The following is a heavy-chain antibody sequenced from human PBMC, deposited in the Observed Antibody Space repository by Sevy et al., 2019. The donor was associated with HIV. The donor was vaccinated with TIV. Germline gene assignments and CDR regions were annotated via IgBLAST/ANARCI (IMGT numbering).Heavy chain of an antibody. CDR1: GFTFNSYW. V-gene: IGHV3-7*01. J-gene: IGHJ4*01. D-gene: IGHD5-18*01. Sequence: GGSLRLSCSTSGFTFNSYWLTWVRQAPGKGLEWVANINQDGSEKNYVDSVKGRFTISRDNAKNSLFLQMNSLSAEDTAVYYCVREGLGGYSYSLDYWGHGTLVTVSS. CDR2: INQDGSEK. CDR3: VREGLGGYSYSLDY.